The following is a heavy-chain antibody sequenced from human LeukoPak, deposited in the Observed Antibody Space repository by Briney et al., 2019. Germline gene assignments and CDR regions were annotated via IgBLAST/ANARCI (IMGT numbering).Heavy chain of an antibody. J-gene: IGHJ4*02. Sequence: PGGSLRLSCAASGFTFSSYAMSWVRQAPGKGLEWVSAISGSGGSTYYADSVKGRFTISRDNSKNTLYLQMNSLSAEDTAVYYCAKDFYYDSSGYLTGDYWGQGTLVTVSS. CDR3: AKDFYYDSSGYLTGDY. V-gene: IGHV3-23*01. CDR1: GFTFSSYA. D-gene: IGHD3-22*01. CDR2: ISGSGGST.